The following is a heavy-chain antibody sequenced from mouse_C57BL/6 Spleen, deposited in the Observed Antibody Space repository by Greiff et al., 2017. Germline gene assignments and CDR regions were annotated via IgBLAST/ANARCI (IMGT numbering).Heavy chain of an antibody. CDR3: ARREPYWYFDV. J-gene: IGHJ1*03. CDR1: GYAFTNYL. Sequence: QVQLQQSGAELVRPGTSVKVSCKASGYAFTNYLIEWVKQRPGQGLEWIGVINPGSGGTNYNEKFKGKATLTADKSSSTAYMQLSSLTSEDSAVYFCARREPYWYFDVWGTGTTVTVSS. V-gene: IGHV1-54*01. CDR2: INPGSGGT.